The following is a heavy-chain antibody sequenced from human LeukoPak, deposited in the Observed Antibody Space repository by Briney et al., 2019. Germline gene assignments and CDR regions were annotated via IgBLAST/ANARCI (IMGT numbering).Heavy chain of an antibody. CDR2: IYHSGST. CDR1: GYSISSGYY. Sequence: PSETLSLTCAVSGYSISSGYYWGWIRQPPGKGLEWIGSIYHSGSTYYNPSLKSRVTISVDMSKNQFSLKLSSVTAADTAVYYCAKTALYSSGWSEDDAFDIWGQGTMVTVSS. V-gene: IGHV4-38-2*01. D-gene: IGHD6-19*01. CDR3: AKTALYSSGWSEDDAFDI. J-gene: IGHJ3*02.